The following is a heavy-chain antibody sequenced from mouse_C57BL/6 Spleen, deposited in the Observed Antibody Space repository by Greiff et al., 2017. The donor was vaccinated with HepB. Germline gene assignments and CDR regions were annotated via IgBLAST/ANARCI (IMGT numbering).Heavy chain of an antibody. J-gene: IGHJ3*01. Sequence: EVKLMESGGGLVKPGGSLKLSCAASGFTFSDYGMHWVRQAPEKGLEWVAYISSGSSTIHYADTVKGRFTISRDNAKNTLFLQMTSLRSEDTAMYYCATAQARWFAYWGQGTLVTVSA. CDR1: GFTFSDYG. CDR3: ATAQARWFAY. V-gene: IGHV5-17*01. D-gene: IGHD3-2*02. CDR2: ISSGSSTI.